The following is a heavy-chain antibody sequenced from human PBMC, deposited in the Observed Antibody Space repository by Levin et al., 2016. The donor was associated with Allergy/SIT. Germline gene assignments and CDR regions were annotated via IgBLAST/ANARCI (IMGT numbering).Heavy chain of an antibody. CDR3: ARFPRDSSGYKGVFDY. D-gene: IGHD3-22*01. Sequence: WIRQPPGKGLEWIGSIYYSGSTYYNPSLKSRVTISVDTSKNQFSLKLSSVTAADTAVYYCARFPRDSSGYKGVFDYWGQGTLVTVSS. V-gene: IGHV4-39*01. J-gene: IGHJ4*02. CDR2: IYYSGST.